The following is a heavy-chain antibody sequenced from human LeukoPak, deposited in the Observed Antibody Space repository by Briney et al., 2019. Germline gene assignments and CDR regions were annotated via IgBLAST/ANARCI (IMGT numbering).Heavy chain of an antibody. V-gene: IGHV3-74*01. D-gene: IGHD3-3*01. CDR1: GFTFSGYW. Sequence: GGSLRLSCATSGFTFSGYWMHWVRQGPGKGLELVSRIDNDGHGIIYADSVKGRFSTSRDHAKNTLYLQMNSLTVEAPAVYYCAAGGGWDPSFGVVTHIDAWGKGTTVVVS. J-gene: IGHJ6*03. CDR3: AAGGGWDPSFGVVTHIDA. CDR2: IDNDGHGI.